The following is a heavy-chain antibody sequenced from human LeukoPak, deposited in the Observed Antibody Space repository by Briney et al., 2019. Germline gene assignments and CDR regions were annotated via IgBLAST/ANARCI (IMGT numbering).Heavy chain of an antibody. CDR3: ATTGNTIFGVVSPFDY. V-gene: IGHV1-18*01. J-gene: IGHJ4*02. CDR2: ISAYNGNT. Sequence: ASVKVSCKASGYTFTSYGISWVRQAPGQGLEWVGWISAYNGNTNYAQKLQGRVTMTTDTSTSTAYMELRSLRSDDTAVYYCATTGNTIFGVVSPFDYWGQGTLVTVSS. D-gene: IGHD3-3*01. CDR1: GYTFTSYG.